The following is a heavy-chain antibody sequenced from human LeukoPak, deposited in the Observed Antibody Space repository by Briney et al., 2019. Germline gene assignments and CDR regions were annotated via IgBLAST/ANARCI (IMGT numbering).Heavy chain of an antibody. CDR2: VTAGGNT. CDR3: ARVTRRRTTGETFGRYLDY. CDR1: GGSFSGYL. D-gene: IGHD3-10*01. Sequence: PSETLSLTCDVYGGSFSGYLWTWIRQSPGKGLEWIGEVTAGGNTNENPSLKSRLTVSVDTSKNQFPLNLNSVTAADTGLYYCARVTRRRTTGETFGRYLDYWGPGTLVIVSS. J-gene: IGHJ4*02. V-gene: IGHV4-34*01.